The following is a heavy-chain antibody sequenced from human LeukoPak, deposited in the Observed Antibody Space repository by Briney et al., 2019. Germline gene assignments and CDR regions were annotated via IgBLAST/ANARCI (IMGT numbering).Heavy chain of an antibody. CDR3: ARETYYYGSGSYRGWFDP. CDR2: ISGSGTTI. Sequence: GGSLRLSCAASGFTFSSYSMTWARQAPGKGLEWVSYISGSGTTIHYADSVKGRFTISRDNSKNTLYLQMNSLRAEDTAVYYCARETYYYGSGSYRGWFDPWGQGTLVTVSS. CDR1: GFTFSSYS. D-gene: IGHD3-10*01. J-gene: IGHJ5*02. V-gene: IGHV3-48*01.